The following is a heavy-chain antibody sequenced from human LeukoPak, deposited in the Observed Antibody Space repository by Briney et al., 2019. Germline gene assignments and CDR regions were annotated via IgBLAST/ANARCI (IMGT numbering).Heavy chain of an antibody. CDR3: ARFSGRNAFDI. D-gene: IGHD1-14*01. Sequence: PGRSLRLSCAASGFTFSSYGMHWVRQAPGKGLEWVAVISYDGSNKYYADSVKGRFTISRDNSKNTLYLQMNSLRAEDTAVYYCARFSGRNAFDIWGQGTMVTVSS. CDR1: GFTFSSYG. CDR2: ISYDGSNK. J-gene: IGHJ3*02. V-gene: IGHV3-30*03.